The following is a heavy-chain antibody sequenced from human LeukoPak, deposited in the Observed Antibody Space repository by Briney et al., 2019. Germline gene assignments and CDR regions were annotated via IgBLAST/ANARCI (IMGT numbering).Heavy chain of an antibody. D-gene: IGHD3-10*01. CDR2: ISGSGGST. Sequence: GGSLRLSCAASGFTFSSYAMSWVRQAPGKGLEWVPAISGSGGSTYYADSVKGRFTISRDNSKNTLYLQMNSLRAEDTAVYYCAKTRFGESGFDYWGQGTLVTVSS. J-gene: IGHJ4*02. CDR1: GFTFSSYA. CDR3: AKTRFGESGFDY. V-gene: IGHV3-23*01.